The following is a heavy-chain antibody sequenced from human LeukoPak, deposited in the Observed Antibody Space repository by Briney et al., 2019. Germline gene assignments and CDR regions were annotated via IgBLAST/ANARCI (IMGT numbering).Heavy chain of an antibody. CDR3: VRESGAAADY. CDR1: GFSISNYY. V-gene: IGHV3-7*01. Sequence: AGGSLRLSCIASGFSISNYYINWVRQAPGKGLEWVANINKDGRDKYFLDSVKSRFTISRDNTKNSVYLQMDSLRAEDTAVYYCVRESGAAADYWGQGTLVTVSS. CDR2: INKDGRDK. J-gene: IGHJ4*02. D-gene: IGHD6-13*01.